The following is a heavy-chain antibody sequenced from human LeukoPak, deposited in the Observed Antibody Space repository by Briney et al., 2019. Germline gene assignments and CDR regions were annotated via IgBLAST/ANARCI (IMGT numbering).Heavy chain of an antibody. CDR1: GGSISSYY. J-gene: IGHJ4*02. CDR2: ISTSGST. Sequence: KTSETLSLTCTVSGGSISSYYWSWIRQPAGKGLESIGHISTSGSTNYNPSLKSRVTMSVDTSKNQFSLKLSSVTAADTAVYYCRYCSSTSCSIFDYWGQGTLVTVSS. D-gene: IGHD2-2*01. V-gene: IGHV4-4*07. CDR3: RYCSSTSCSIFDY.